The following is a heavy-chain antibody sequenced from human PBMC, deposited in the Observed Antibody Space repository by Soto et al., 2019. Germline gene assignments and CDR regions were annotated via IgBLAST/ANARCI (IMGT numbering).Heavy chain of an antibody. D-gene: IGHD3-10*01. J-gene: IGHJ6*02. CDR1: GIPVSSNY. Sequence: EVQLVESGGGLVQPGGSLRLSCVASGIPVSSNYMTWVRQAPGKGLEWVSVLHSGGDTYYANSVKGRFTISRHASTNTLFLQMNRLTAADTAVYYCARDGPYYYASRMDVWGQGPTVTVSS. CDR3: ARDGPYYYASRMDV. V-gene: IGHV3-53*04. CDR2: LHSGGDT.